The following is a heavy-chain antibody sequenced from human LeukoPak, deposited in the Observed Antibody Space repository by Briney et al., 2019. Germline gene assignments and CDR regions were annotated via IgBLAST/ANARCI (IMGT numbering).Heavy chain of an antibody. CDR2: IYYSGST. V-gene: IGHV4-39*01. CDR3: ARHSRPLFDY. Sequence: PSETLSLTCTVSGGSIRSSSYYWGWIRQPPGKGLEWIGSIYYSGSTYYNPSLKSRVTISVDTSKNQFSLKLSSVTAADTAVYYCARHSRPLFDYWGQGTLVTVSS. D-gene: IGHD6-13*01. J-gene: IGHJ4*02. CDR1: GGSIRSSSYY.